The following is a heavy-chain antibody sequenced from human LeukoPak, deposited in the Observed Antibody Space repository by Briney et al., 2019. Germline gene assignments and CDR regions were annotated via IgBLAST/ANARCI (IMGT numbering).Heavy chain of an antibody. Sequence: PSETLSLTCAVYGGSFSGYYWSWIRQPPGKGLEWIGEINHSGSTNYNPSLKSRVTISVDTSKNRFSLKLSSVTAADTAVYYCARTSGSYYRTAGSYFDYWGQGTLVTVSS. CDR2: INHSGST. CDR1: GGSFSGYY. V-gene: IGHV4-34*01. CDR3: ARTSGSYYRTAGSYFDY. D-gene: IGHD1-26*01. J-gene: IGHJ4*02.